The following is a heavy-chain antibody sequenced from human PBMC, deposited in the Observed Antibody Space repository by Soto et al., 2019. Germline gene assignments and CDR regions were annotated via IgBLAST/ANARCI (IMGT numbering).Heavy chain of an antibody. CDR2: ISHSGTT. CDR3: ARQWAAAIYFDN. CDR1: GGSLSSSNYY. Sequence: QMQLQESGPGLVKPSQTLSLTCTVSGGSLSSSNYYWNWIRQHPGQGLEWNGYISHSGTTYYNPSLKSRVTISIDTSETQFSLRLSSVTAADTAVYYCARQWAAAIYFDNWGQGTLVTVSS. D-gene: IGHD2-2*01. V-gene: IGHV4-31*03. J-gene: IGHJ4*02.